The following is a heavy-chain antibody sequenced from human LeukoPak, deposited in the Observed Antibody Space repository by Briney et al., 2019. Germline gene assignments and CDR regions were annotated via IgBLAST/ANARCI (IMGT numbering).Heavy chain of an antibody. CDR3: ARVNYYGSGKSEYYFAY. CDR2: IWYDGSNK. D-gene: IGHD3-10*01. Sequence: LSGGSLRLSCAASGFTFSSYAMHWVRQAPGKGLEWVAVIWYDGSNKYYADSVKGRFTISRDNSKNTLYLQMNSLRAEDTAVYYCARVNYYGSGKSEYYFAYWGQGTLVTVSS. J-gene: IGHJ4*02. CDR1: GFTFSSYA. V-gene: IGHV3-33*08.